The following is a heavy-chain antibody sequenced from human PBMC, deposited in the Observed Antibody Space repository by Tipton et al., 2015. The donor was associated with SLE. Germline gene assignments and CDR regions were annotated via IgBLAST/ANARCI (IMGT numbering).Heavy chain of an antibody. V-gene: IGHV4-39*01. Sequence: LRLSCTVSAGSISSNNYFWGWIRQPPEKGLEWIGGINYSGNTYYNPSLKSRVTISVDTSKNQFSLKLTSVTAADTAVYYCATSLPLYWYFDLWGRGSLVTVSS. J-gene: IGHJ2*01. CDR3: ATSLPLYWYFDL. CDR1: AGSISSNNYF. D-gene: IGHD3-16*02. CDR2: INYSGNT.